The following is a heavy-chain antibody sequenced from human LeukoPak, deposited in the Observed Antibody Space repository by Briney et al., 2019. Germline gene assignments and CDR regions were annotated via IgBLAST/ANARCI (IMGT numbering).Heavy chain of an antibody. V-gene: IGHV1-8*01. Sequence: ASVKVSCKASGYTFTSYDINWVRQATGQGLEWMGWMNPNSGNTGYAQKFQGRVTMTRNTSISTAYMELSSLRSEDTAVYYCARGCGSYFYYYYYGMDVWGQGTTVTVSS. CDR2: MNPNSGNT. J-gene: IGHJ6*02. CDR3: ARGCGSYFYYYYYGMDV. D-gene: IGHD1-26*01. CDR1: GYTFTSYD.